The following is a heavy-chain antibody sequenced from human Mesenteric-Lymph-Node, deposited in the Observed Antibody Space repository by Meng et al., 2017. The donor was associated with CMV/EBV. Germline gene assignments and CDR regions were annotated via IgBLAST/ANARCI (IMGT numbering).Heavy chain of an antibody. V-gene: IGHV4-61*01. CDR2: IYYSGST. D-gene: IGHD6-19*01. CDR3: ARIYSSGWPYFDY. J-gene: IGHJ4*02. CDR1: GGSVSSDNYY. Sequence: GSLRLSCTVSGGSVSSDNYYWSWIRQPPGKGLEWIGYIYYSGSTNYNPSLKSRVTISVDTSKNQFSLKLSSVTAADTAVYYCARIYSSGWPYFDYWGQGTLVTVSS.